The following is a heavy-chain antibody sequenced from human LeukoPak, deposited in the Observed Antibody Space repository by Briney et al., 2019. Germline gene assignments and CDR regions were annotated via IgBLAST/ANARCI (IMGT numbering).Heavy chain of an antibody. CDR3: ARDERFVRGIITTWGAFDL. J-gene: IGHJ3*01. CDR1: GGSISGYY. D-gene: IGHD3-10*01. Sequence: SETLSLTCTISGGSISGYYWSWIRQPPGKGLEWLGYVYYTGSTRYNPSLESRVTMSADTSKNQFSLKLRSLTAADTAFYYCARDERFVRGIITTWGAFDLWGQGTLVTVSS. CDR2: VYYTGST. V-gene: IGHV4-59*01.